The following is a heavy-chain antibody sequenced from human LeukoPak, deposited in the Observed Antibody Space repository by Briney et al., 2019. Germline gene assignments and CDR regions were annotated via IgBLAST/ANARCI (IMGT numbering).Heavy chain of an antibody. CDR3: ARGGSGNYYKPFDY. CDR1: GYTFTSYV. D-gene: IGHD3-10*01. J-gene: IGHJ4*02. V-gene: IGHV1-3*01. CDR2: IYGGNGNT. Sequence: ASVKVSCKASGYTFTSYVMHWVRQAPGQRLEWMGWIYGGNGNTKYSQKFQGRVAITRDTSASTAYMELSSLRSEDTAVYYCARGGSGNYYKPFDYWGQGTLVTVSS.